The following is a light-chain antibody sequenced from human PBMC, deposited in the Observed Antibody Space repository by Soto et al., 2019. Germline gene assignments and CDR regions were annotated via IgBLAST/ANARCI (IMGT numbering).Light chain of an antibody. CDR1: QSLLHRSNYKNY. J-gene: IGKJ4*01. V-gene: IGKV4-1*01. CDR3: QQHYDGLALT. CDR2: WAS. Sequence: DIVMTQSPDSLAVSLGERATIKCKSSQSLLHRSNYKNYLTWYQQKPGQPPKLLIYWASARESGVPDRFSGSGSGTDFTLTISSLQAEDVAIYYCQQHYDGLALTFGGGTKVELE.